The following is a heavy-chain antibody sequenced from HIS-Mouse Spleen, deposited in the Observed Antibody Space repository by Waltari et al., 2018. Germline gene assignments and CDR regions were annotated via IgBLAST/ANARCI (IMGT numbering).Heavy chain of an antibody. Sequence: QLQLQESGPGLAKPSETLSLPCTVPGGPISSSSYHLGWIRQPPGKGLEWIGSIYYSGSTYYNPSLKSRVTISVDTSKNQFSLKLSSVTAADTAVYYCAREIPYSSSWYDWYFDLWGRGTLVTVSS. D-gene: IGHD6-13*01. V-gene: IGHV4-39*07. CDR3: AREIPYSSSWYDWYFDL. CDR2: IYYSGST. J-gene: IGHJ2*01. CDR1: GGPISSSSYH.